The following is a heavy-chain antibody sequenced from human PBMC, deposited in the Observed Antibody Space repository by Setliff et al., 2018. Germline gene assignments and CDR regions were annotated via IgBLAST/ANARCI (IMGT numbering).Heavy chain of an antibody. CDR1: GGSISSYY. J-gene: IGHJ6*03. CDR2: IDHSGST. Sequence: SETLSLTCTVSGGSISSYYWSWIRQPAGKGLEWIGSIDHSGSTYYNPSLKSRVTMSIDTSKNQFSLKLNSVTAADMAVYYCAREQWLDPPGYYYMDVWAKGTTVTVSS. CDR3: AREQWLDPPGYYYMDV. D-gene: IGHD6-19*01. V-gene: IGHV4-4*07.